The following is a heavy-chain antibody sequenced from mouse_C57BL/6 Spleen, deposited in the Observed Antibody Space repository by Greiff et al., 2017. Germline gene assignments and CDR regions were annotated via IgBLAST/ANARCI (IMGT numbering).Heavy chain of an antibody. CDR2: INPSNGGT. J-gene: IGHJ4*01. Sequence: QVQLQQPGTELVKPGASVQLSCKASGYTFTSYWMHWVKQRPGQGLEWIGNINPSNGGTNYNEKFKSKAKLTVDKSSSTAYMQLSSLTSEDSAVYYCARGGLTTVVAYYDAMDYWGQGTSVTVSS. D-gene: IGHD1-1*01. CDR3: ARGGLTTVVAYYDAMDY. V-gene: IGHV1-53*01. CDR1: GYTFTSYW.